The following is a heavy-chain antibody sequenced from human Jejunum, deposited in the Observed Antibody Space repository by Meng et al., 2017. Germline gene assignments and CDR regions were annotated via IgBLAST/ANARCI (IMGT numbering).Heavy chain of an antibody. D-gene: IGHD6-19*01. Sequence: GHLVESGGGVVQPGTFLRLSWAASGLTFRSYGMHWVRQALGKGLEWVAVIWFDGSKTYYADSVKGRFTVSRDNSKNTLYLQMNSLRADDTAVYYCARYRSGSSDYWGPGTLVTVSS. CDR2: IWFDGSKT. J-gene: IGHJ4*02. CDR1: GLTFRSYG. CDR3: ARYRSGSSDY. V-gene: IGHV3-33*01.